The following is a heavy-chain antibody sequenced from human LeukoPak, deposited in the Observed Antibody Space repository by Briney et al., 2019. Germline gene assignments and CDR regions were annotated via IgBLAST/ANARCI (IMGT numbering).Heavy chain of an antibody. Sequence: SETLSLTCTVSGGSISSSSYYWGWIRQPPGKGLEWIGSIYYSGSTYYNPSLKSRVTISVDTSKNQFSLKLSSVTAADTAVYYCAGDPNCTNGVCPLDYWGQGTLVTVSS. J-gene: IGHJ4*02. CDR3: AGDPNCTNGVCPLDY. D-gene: IGHD2-8*01. V-gene: IGHV4-39*07. CDR2: IYYSGST. CDR1: GGSISSSSYY.